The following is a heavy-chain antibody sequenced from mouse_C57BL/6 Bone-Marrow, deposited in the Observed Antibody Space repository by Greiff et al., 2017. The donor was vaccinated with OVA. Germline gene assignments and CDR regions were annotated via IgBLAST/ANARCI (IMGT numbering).Heavy chain of an antibody. CDR1: GFTFSDYY. J-gene: IGHJ4*01. V-gene: IGHV5-12*01. D-gene: IGHD1-1*01. CDR2: ISNGGGST. CDR3: ASHYGSSYVAIDY. Sequence: VQLKESGGGLVQPGGSLKLSCAASGFTFSDYYMYWVRQTPEKRLEWVAYISNGGGSTYYPDTVKGRFTFSRDNAKNTLYLQMSRLKSEDTAMYYCASHYGSSYVAIDYRGQGTSVTVSS.